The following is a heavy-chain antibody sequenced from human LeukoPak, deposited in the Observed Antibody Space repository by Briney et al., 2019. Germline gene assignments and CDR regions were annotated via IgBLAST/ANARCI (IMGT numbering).Heavy chain of an antibody. Sequence: GESLKISCKGSGYSFNTYWIAWVRQMPGKGLEWMGIIYPGDSDTRYSPSFQGQVTISADKSISTAYLQWSSLKASDTAMYYCARRIDSSGYSPYLELDAFDIWGQGTMVTVSS. V-gene: IGHV5-51*01. CDR1: GYSFNTYW. CDR3: ARRIDSSGYSPYLELDAFDI. J-gene: IGHJ3*02. CDR2: IYPGDSDT. D-gene: IGHD3-22*01.